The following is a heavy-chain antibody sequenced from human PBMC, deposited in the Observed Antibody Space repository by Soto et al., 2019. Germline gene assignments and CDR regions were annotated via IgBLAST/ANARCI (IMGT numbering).Heavy chain of an antibody. CDR1: GGSISSGDYY. D-gene: IGHD3-22*01. Sequence: QVQLQESGPGLVKPSQTLSLTCTVSGGSISSGDYYWSWIRQHPGKGLEWIGYIYYSGSTYYNPSLKSRVTISVDTSKNQFSLKLSSVTAADTAVYYCAREVGYYYDSSGYYLDYWGQGTLVTVSS. CDR2: IYYSGST. V-gene: IGHV4-30-4*01. J-gene: IGHJ4*02. CDR3: AREVGYYYDSSGYYLDY.